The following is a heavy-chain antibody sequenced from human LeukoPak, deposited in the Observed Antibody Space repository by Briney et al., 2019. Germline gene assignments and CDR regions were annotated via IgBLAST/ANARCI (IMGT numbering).Heavy chain of an antibody. J-gene: IGHJ5*02. V-gene: IGHV1-69*13. CDR2: IIPIFGTA. D-gene: IGHD2-2*01. CDR1: GGTFSSYA. CDR3: ARVTVVSYNWFDP. Sequence: ASVKVSCKASGGTFSSYAISWVRQAPGQGLEWMGGIIPIFGTANYAQKFQGRVTITADESTSTAYMELSSLRSEDTAVYYCARVTVVSYNWFDPWGQGTLVTVSS.